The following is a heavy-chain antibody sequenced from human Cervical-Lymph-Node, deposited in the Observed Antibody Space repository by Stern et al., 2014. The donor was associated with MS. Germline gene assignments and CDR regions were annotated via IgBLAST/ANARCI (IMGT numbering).Heavy chain of an antibody. CDR1: EYTHNNYL. CDR2: LNPSKPT. CDR3: AVRYCSGGRCYSVPDV. D-gene: IGHD2-15*01. J-gene: IGHJ6*02. V-gene: IGHV1-2*02. Sequence: QVQLVESGSEVKKPGASVKVSCKASEYTHNNYLLHWVRKFPGQRPALMGVLNPSKPTNSAQKALDRVTMNTDESLSPFYMELSRLRSEDTAVYYCAVRYCSGGRCYSVPDVWGQGTTVIVSS.